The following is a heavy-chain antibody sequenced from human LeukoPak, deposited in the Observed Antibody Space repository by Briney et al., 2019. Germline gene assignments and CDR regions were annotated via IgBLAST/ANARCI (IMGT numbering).Heavy chain of an antibody. CDR1: GYSFTSYW. CDR3: ARQRYYDSSGQFDP. Sequence: GESLKISCKGSGYSFTSYWIGWVRQLPGKGLEWMGFIYPGDSDTRYNPSFQGQVTISAEKSISTAYLQWSSLKASDTAMYYCARQRYYDSSGQFDPWGQGTLVTVSS. CDR2: IYPGDSDT. V-gene: IGHV5-51*01. J-gene: IGHJ5*02. D-gene: IGHD3-22*01.